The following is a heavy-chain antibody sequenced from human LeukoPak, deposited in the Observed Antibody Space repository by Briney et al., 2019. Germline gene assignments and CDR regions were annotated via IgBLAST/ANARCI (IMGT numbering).Heavy chain of an antibody. Sequence: GGSLRLSCAASGFTFSSYGMHWVRQAPGKGLEWVAVISYDGSNKYYADSVKGRFTISRDNSKNTLYLQMSSLRAEDTAVYYCARVAYGDHQYFHHWGQGTLVTVSS. CDR2: ISYDGSNK. D-gene: IGHD4-17*01. V-gene: IGHV3-30*03. J-gene: IGHJ1*01. CDR3: ARVAYGDHQYFHH. CDR1: GFTFSSYG.